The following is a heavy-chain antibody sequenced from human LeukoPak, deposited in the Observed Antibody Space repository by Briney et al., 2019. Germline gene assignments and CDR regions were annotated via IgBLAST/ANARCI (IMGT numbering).Heavy chain of an antibody. J-gene: IGHJ4*02. CDR3: AKIRDYGDYVRY. V-gene: IGHV3-23*01. CDR2: ISGSGGST. Sequence: GGSLRLSCAASGFTFSSYAMSWVRQAPGKGLEWASAISGSGGSTYYADSVKGRFTISRDNSKNTLYLQMNSLRAEDTAVYYCAKIRDYGDYVRYWGQGTLVTVSS. D-gene: IGHD4-17*01. CDR1: GFTFSSYA.